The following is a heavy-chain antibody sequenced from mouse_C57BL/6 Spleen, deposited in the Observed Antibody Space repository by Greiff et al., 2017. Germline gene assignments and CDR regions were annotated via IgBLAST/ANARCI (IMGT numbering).Heavy chain of an antibody. CDR1: GYSITSCYY. D-gene: IGHD2-1*01. J-gene: IGHJ2*01. V-gene: IGHV3-6*01. Sequence: EVQLQESGPGLVKPSQSLSLTCSVTGYSITSCYYWNWIRQFPGNKLEWMGNISYDGSNNYNPSLKNRIPITRDTSKNQFFLKLNSVTTEDTATYYCARFSYGNSFDYWGQGTTLTVSS. CDR2: ISYDGSN. CDR3: ARFSYGNSFDY.